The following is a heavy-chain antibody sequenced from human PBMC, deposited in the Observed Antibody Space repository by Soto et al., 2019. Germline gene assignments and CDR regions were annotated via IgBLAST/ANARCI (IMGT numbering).Heavy chain of an antibody. CDR2: IYPGDSDT. J-gene: IGHJ3*02. CDR1: GYTFTDYW. D-gene: IGHD2-8*01. Sequence: PGESLKISCKGSGYTFTDYWIGWVRQLPGKGLEWMGIIYPGDSDTRYSPSFQGHVTITVDKSTSTAYLQWNTLKASDTAMYYCARGYCTNGVCSPYDAFDIWGQGTMVTV. CDR3: ARGYCTNGVCSPYDAFDI. V-gene: IGHV5-51*01.